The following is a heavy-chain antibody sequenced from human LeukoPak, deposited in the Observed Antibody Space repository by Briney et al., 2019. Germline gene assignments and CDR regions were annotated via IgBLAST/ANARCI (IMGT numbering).Heavy chain of an antibody. Sequence: PGGSLRLSCAASGFTFSSYAMHWVRQAPGKGLEWVAVISHDGSNKYYADSVKGRFTISRDNSKNTVYLQMNSLRAEDTAVSYCARGTYHYDTGGHYQRGHGAFDIWGQGTMVTVSS. D-gene: IGHD3-22*01. V-gene: IGHV3-30-3*01. CDR1: GFTFSSYA. J-gene: IGHJ3*02. CDR2: ISHDGSNK. CDR3: ARGTYHYDTGGHYQRGHGAFDI.